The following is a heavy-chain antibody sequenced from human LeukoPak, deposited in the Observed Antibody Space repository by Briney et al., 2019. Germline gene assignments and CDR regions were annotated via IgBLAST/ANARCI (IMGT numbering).Heavy chain of an antibody. CDR3: ARGRQAYYYGSGSYNY. CDR1: GGSFSGYY. CDR2: INHSGST. Sequence: PPETLSLTCAVYGGSFSGYYWSWIRQPPGKGLEWIGEINHSGSTNYNPSLKSRVTISVDTSKNQFSLKLSSVTAADTAVYYCARGRQAYYYGSGSYNYWGQGTLVTVSS. D-gene: IGHD3-10*01. V-gene: IGHV4-34*01. J-gene: IGHJ4*02.